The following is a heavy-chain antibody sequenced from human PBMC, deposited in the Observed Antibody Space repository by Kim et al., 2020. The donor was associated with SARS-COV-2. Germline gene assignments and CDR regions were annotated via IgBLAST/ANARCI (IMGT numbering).Heavy chain of an antibody. V-gene: IGHV3-74*01. Sequence: STSYAGSVKGRFTISRDTAKNTLYLQMSSLRADDTAVYYCARLIPSSSGLWGQGTLVTVSS. CDR2: ST. CDR3: ARLIPSSSGL. J-gene: IGHJ4*02. D-gene: IGHD6-13*01.